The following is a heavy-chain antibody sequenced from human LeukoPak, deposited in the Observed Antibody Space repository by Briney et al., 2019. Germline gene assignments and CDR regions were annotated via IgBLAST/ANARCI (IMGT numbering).Heavy chain of an antibody. CDR1: GFSFSNYW. Sequence: GGSLRLSCAASGFSFSNYWMHWVRQTPGKGLVWASRINTDGTSTSYADSVKGRFTISRDNAKNTLYLQVNSLRAEDTALYFCARSDSGDVDYWGQGTLVTVSS. CDR3: ARSDSGDVDY. V-gene: IGHV3-74*01. CDR2: INTDGTST. D-gene: IGHD3-10*01. J-gene: IGHJ4*02.